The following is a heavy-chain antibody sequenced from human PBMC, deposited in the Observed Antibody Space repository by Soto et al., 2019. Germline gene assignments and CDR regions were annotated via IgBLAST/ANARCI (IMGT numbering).Heavy chain of an antibody. J-gene: IGHJ6*02. D-gene: IGHD2-15*01. V-gene: IGHV1-18*01. CDR1: GYTFTIYG. CDR3: ARDWGNCTGGSCYSDYYYYYGMDV. Sequence: ASVKVSCKASGYTFTIYGINWVRQAPGQGLEWMGWISPDNGNTNYAQKLQGRVTMTTDTSTSTAYMELRSLRSDDTAVYYCARDWGNCTGGSCYSDYYYYYGMDVWGQGTTVTVSS. CDR2: ISPDNGNT.